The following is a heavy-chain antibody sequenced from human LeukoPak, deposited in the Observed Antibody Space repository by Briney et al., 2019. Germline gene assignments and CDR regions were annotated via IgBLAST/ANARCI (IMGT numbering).Heavy chain of an antibody. J-gene: IGHJ4*02. V-gene: IGHV4-30-4*01. D-gene: IGHD6-19*01. CDR1: GGSISSGDYY. CDR2: IYYSGST. CDR3: ARAGGGWSNYYFDY. Sequence: SETLSLTCTVSGGSISSGDYYWSWIRQPPGKGLEWIGYIYYSGSTYYNPSLKGRVTISVDTSKNQFSLKLSSVTAADTAVYYCARAGGGWSNYYFDYWGQGTLVTVSS.